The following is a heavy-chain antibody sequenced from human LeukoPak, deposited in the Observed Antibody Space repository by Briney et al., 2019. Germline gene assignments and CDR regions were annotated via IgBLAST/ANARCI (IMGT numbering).Heavy chain of an antibody. CDR3: ARDLGGSYGHDAFDI. Sequence: SETLSLTCTVSGGSISSYYWSWIRQPPGKGLEWIGYIYYSGSTNYNPSLKSRVTISVDTSKNQFSLKLSSVTAADTAVYYCARDLGGSYGHDAFDIWGQGTMVTVSS. CDR1: GGSISSYY. J-gene: IGHJ3*02. CDR2: IYYSGST. D-gene: IGHD1-26*01. V-gene: IGHV4-59*01.